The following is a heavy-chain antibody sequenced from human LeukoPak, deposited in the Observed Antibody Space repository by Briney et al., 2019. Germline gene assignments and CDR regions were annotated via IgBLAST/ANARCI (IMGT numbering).Heavy chain of an antibody. V-gene: IGHV3-15*01. CDR2: IKSKTDGWTT. J-gene: IGHJ6*03. CDR3: TTEPNLRFLEWLEYYYYYMDV. CDR1: GFTFNNAW. D-gene: IGHD3-3*01. Sequence: GGSLRLSCAASGFTFNNAWMSWVRQAPGKGLEWVGRIKSKTDGWTTDYAAPVKGRFTISRDDSQNTLYLQMNSLRTEDTAVYYCTTEPNLRFLEWLEYYYYYMDVWGKGTTVTVSS.